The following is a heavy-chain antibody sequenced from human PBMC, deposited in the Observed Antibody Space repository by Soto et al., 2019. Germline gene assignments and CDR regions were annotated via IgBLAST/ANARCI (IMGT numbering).Heavy chain of an antibody. CDR3: ARGDYDFWSIMDV. J-gene: IGHJ6*03. Sequence: VQLVESGGGVVQPGRSLRLSCAASGFTFSSYGMHWVRQAPGKGLEWVAVIWYDGSNKYYADSVKGRFTISRDNSKNTLYLQMNSLRAEDTAVYYCARGDYDFWSIMDVWGKGTTVTVSS. CDR1: GFTFSSYG. V-gene: IGHV3-33*01. CDR2: IWYDGSNK. D-gene: IGHD3-3*01.